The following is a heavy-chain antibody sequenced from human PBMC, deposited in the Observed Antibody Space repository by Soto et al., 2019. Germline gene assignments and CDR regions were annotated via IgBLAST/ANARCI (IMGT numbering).Heavy chain of an antibody. Sequence: QVQLVQSGAEVKKPGSSVKVSCKASGGTFSTYAITWVRQAPGQGLEWLGGIIPIFGTTDYARKFQGRVTITAAESTITVFIELSSLTSEDTAVYYCARGVGAYYFDYWGQGTLVTVSS. V-gene: IGHV1-69*01. CDR1: GGTFSTYA. CDR3: ARGVGAYYFDY. J-gene: IGHJ4*02. D-gene: IGHD1-26*01. CDR2: IIPIFGTT.